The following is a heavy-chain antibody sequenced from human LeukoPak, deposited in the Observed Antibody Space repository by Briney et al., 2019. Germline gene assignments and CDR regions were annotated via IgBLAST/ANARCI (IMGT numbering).Heavy chain of an antibody. CDR2: IYTSGST. V-gene: IGHV4-61*02. CDR1: GGSINSGSYY. D-gene: IGHD6-6*01. CDR3: ARDSSSYSLDY. Sequence: SETLSLTCTVSGGSINSGSYYWSWIRQPAGKGLEWIGRIYTSGSTNYNPSLKSRVTISVDTSKNQFSLKLSSVTAADTAVYYCARDSSSYSLDYWGQGTLVTVSP. J-gene: IGHJ4*02.